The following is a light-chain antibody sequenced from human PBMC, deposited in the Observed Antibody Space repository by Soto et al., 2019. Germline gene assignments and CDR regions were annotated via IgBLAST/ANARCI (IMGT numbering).Light chain of an antibody. J-gene: IGKJ4*01. CDR1: PSVTNY. CDR2: AAS. Sequence: TQSPATLSLSPGERATLSCRASPSVTNYLAWYQQKPEKAPKSLIYAASSLQSGVPSRFSGSGSGTDFTLTISNLQPEDFATYYCQQYNSYPLTFGGGTKVEIK. V-gene: IGKV1D-16*01. CDR3: QQYNSYPLT.